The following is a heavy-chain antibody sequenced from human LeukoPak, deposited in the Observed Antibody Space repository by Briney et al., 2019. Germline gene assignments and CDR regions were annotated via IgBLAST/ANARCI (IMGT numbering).Heavy chain of an antibody. Sequence: GGSLRLSCAASGFTFSSYAMHWVRQAPGKGLEWVAVISYDGSNKYYADSVKGRFTISRDNSKNTLYPQMNSLRAEDTAVYYCAREDGTDDYYYYYGMDVWGQGTTVTVSS. CDR2: ISYDGSNK. D-gene: IGHD1-14*01. V-gene: IGHV3-30-3*01. CDR1: GFTFSSYA. J-gene: IGHJ6*02. CDR3: AREDGTDDYYYYYGMDV.